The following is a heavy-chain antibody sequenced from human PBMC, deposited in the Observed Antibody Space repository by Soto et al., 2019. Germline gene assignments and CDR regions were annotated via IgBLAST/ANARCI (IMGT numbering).Heavy chain of an antibody. Sequence: SETLSLTCAVYGGSFSNYYWSWIRQPPGKGLEWIGEINHSGSTNYNPSLKSRVTISVDTSKNQFSLKLSSVTAADTAVYYCARDHKWDGMDVWGQGTTVTVSS. CDR3: ARDHKWDGMDV. CDR1: GGSFSNYY. J-gene: IGHJ6*02. CDR2: INHSGST. V-gene: IGHV4-34*01. D-gene: IGHD1-26*01.